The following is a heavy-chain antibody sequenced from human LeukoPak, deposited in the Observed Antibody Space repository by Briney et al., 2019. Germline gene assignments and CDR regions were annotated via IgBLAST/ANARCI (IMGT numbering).Heavy chain of an antibody. CDR2: INHSGST. CDR1: GGSFSGYY. D-gene: IGHD6-19*01. Sequence: NPSETLSLTCAVYGGSFSGYYWSWIRQPPGKGLEWIGEINHSGSTYYNPSLKSRVTISVDTSKNQFSLKLSSVTAADTAVYYCARLGAVAGTLPSDYWGQGTLVTVSS. CDR3: ARLGAVAGTLPSDY. V-gene: IGHV4-34*01. J-gene: IGHJ4*02.